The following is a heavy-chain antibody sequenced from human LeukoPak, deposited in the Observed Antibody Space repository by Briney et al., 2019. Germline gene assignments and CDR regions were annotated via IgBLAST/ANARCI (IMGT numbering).Heavy chain of an antibody. Sequence: GGSLRLSCATSGFMFSNHPMSWVRQAPGKGLEWVSAISGSGGNTYYADSVKGRFTISRDNSKNTLYLQMNSLRAEDTAVYYCAKDQSSGWYGYSDYWGQGTLVTVSS. J-gene: IGHJ4*02. CDR3: AKDQSSGWYGYSDY. CDR1: GFMFSNHP. D-gene: IGHD6-19*01. CDR2: ISGSGGNT. V-gene: IGHV3-23*01.